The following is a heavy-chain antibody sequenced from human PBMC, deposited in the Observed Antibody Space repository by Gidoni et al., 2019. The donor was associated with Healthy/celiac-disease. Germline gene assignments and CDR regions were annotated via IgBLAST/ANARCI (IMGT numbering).Heavy chain of an antibody. D-gene: IGHD4-17*01. CDR2: ISSNSSTI. V-gene: IGHV3-48*01. Sequence: EVQRVESGGGGEPLGGAWSLLRAASGASASSYSMNWVRQAPGKGLEWVSSISSNSSTIYYADSVKGRFTISRYNAKNSLYLQMNSLSAGDTAVCYCARESYGDYYYGMDVWGQGTTVTVSS. CDR3: ARESYGDYYYGMDV. CDR1: GASASSYS. J-gene: IGHJ6*02.